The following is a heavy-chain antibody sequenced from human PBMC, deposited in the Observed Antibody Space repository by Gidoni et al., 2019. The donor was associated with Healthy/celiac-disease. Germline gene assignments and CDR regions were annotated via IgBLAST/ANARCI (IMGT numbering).Heavy chain of an antibody. CDR2: IIPIFGTA. J-gene: IGHJ6*02. CDR1: GGTFSSYA. V-gene: IGHV1-69*06. Sequence: QVQLVQSGAEVKKPGSSVKVSCKASGGTFSSYAISWVRQAPGQGLEWLGGIIPIFGTANYAQKFQGRVTITADKSTSTAYMELSSLRSEDTAVYYCARDDVAAAGVARFYYYYGMDVWGQGTTVTVSS. CDR3: ARDDVAAAGVARFYYYYGMDV. D-gene: IGHD6-13*01.